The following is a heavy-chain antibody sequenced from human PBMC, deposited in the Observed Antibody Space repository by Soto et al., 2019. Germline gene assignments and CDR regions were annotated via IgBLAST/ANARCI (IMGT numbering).Heavy chain of an antibody. CDR3: AREVLSGSYIDY. CDR2: INPSGGST. J-gene: IGHJ4*02. CDR1: GYTFTSYY. V-gene: IGHV1-46*01. Sequence: QVQLVQSGAEVKKPGASVKDSCNASGYTFTSYYMHWVRQAPGQGLEWMGIINPSGGSTSYAQKFQGRVTMTRDTSTSTVYVELSSLRSEDTAVYYCAREVLSGSYIDYLGQGTLVTVSS. D-gene: IGHD1-26*01.